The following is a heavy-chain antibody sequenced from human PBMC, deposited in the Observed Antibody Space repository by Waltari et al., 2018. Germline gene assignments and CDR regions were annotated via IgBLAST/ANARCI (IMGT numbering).Heavy chain of an antibody. V-gene: IGHV4-39*01. D-gene: IGHD2-21*02. CDR1: GGSISSSSYY. CDR2: IDYSGST. Sequence: QLQLQESGPELVKPSETLSLTCTVSGGSISSSSYYWGWIRQPPGKGLEWIGSIDYSGSTYYSPSLKSRVTISVDTSKNQFSLKLSSVTAADTAVYYCARLVVVTPTEPYFDYWGQGTLVTVSS. CDR3: ARLVVVTPTEPYFDY. J-gene: IGHJ4*02.